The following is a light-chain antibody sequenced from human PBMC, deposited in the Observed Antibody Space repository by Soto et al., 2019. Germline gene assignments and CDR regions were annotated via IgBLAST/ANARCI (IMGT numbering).Light chain of an antibody. CDR1: QSVSSN. CDR2: GAS. V-gene: IGKV3-15*01. Sequence: IVKTQPPATLSVSPGERATLSCRASQSVSSNLAWYQQKPGQAPRLLIYGASTRATGIPARFSGSGSGTDFTLTISRLEPEDFAVYYCQQYGSSGTFGQGTKVDIK. CDR3: QQYGSSGT. J-gene: IGKJ1*01.